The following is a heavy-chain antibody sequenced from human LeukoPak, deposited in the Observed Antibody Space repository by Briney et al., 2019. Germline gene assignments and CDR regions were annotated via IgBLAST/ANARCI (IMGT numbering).Heavy chain of an antibody. CDR1: GFTFSSYG. J-gene: IGHJ3*02. D-gene: IGHD3-22*01. CDR3: ARDGLFREYYYDSSGNKGAFDI. V-gene: IGHV3-30*03. CDR2: ISYDGSNK. Sequence: GGSLRLSCAASGFTFSSYGMHWVRQAPGKGLEWVAVISYDGSNKYYADSVKGRFTISRDNSKNTLYLQMNSLRAEDTAVYYCARDGLFREYYYDSSGNKGAFDIWGQGTMVTVSS.